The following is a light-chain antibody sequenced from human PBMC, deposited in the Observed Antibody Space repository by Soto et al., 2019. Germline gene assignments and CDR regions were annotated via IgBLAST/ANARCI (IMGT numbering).Light chain of an antibody. J-gene: IGKJ2*01. V-gene: IGKV3-20*01. CDR2: GAS. CDR3: QQYGNSPYT. Sequence: EIVLTQSPGTLSLSPGERATLSCRASQSVSSSYLAWYQQKPGQAPRLLIYGASSRATGIPDRFSGSGSGIDFTLTISRLEPEDFAVYYCQQYGNSPYTFGQGTKLEI. CDR1: QSVSSSY.